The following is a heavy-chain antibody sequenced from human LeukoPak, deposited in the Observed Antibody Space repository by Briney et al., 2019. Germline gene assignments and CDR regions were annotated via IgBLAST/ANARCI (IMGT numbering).Heavy chain of an antibody. Sequence: GRSLRLSCAASGFTFSSYGMHWVRQAPGKGLEWLAAISHDGSKKYSADSVNGRFTISRDNSKNTLWLQMNSLRAEDTAVYYCAKWDYAGMTRAFDIWGQGTLATFSS. D-gene: IGHD3-16*01. V-gene: IGHV3-30*18. CDR3: AKWDYAGMTRAFDI. J-gene: IGHJ3*02. CDR2: ISHDGSKK. CDR1: GFTFSSYG.